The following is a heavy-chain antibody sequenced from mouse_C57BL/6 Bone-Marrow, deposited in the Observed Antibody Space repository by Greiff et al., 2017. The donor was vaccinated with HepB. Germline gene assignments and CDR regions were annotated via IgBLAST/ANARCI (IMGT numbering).Heavy chain of an antibody. V-gene: IGHV5-6*01. J-gene: IGHJ4*01. Sequence: EVKVVESGGDLVKPGGSLKLSCAASGFTFSSYGMSWVRQTPDKRLEWVATISSGGSYTYYPDSVKGRFTISRDNAKNTLYLQMSSLKSEDTAMYYCARIVYYDYDGDYAMDYWGQGTSVTVSS. D-gene: IGHD2-4*01. CDR2: ISSGGSYT. CDR1: GFTFSSYG. CDR3: ARIVYYDYDGDYAMDY.